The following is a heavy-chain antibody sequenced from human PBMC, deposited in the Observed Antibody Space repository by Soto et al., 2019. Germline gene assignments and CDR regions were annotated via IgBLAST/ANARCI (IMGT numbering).Heavy chain of an antibody. CDR1: GGSFSGYY. D-gene: IGHD3-10*01. V-gene: IGHV4-34*01. Sequence: SETLSLTCAVYGGSFSGYYWSWIRQPPGKGLEWIGEINHSGSTNYNPSLKSRVTISVDTSKNQFSLKLSSVTAEDTAVYYCAKVRDFYGSGSPPKRVAFDYWGQGTLVTVSS. J-gene: IGHJ4*02. CDR2: INHSGST. CDR3: AKVRDFYGSGSPPKRVAFDY.